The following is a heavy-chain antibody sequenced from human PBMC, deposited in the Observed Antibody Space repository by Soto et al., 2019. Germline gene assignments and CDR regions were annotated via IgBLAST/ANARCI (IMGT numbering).Heavy chain of an antibody. CDR2: ISSDGRTE. CDR1: GFTFSWYG. CDR3: AKEGGATATPPGFRYDY. J-gene: IGHJ4*02. Sequence: QVQLVESGGGAVQAGRSLRLSCATSGFTFSWYGMHWVRQAPGKGLEWVAVISSDGRTEYYADSVKGRFTISRDHSKSTMYIEMNSMGAEDTAVYYCAKEGGATATPPGFRYDYWGQGILVTVSS. D-gene: IGHD3-16*02. V-gene: IGHV3-30*18.